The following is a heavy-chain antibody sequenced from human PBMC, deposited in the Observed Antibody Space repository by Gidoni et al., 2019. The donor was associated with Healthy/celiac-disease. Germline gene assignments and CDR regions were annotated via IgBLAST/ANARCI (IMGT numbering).Heavy chain of an antibody. CDR2: IRSKANSYAT. CDR1: GFTFSGSD. V-gene: IGHV3-73*02. J-gene: IGHJ4*02. CDR3: TSHRGDYYGSGSYSGLDY. D-gene: IGHD3-10*01. Sequence: EVQLVESGGGLVQPGGSLKLSCAASGFTFSGSDMHWVRQASGKGLEWVGRIRSKANSYATAYAASVKGRFTISRDDSKNTAYLQMNSLKTEDTAVYYCTSHRGDYYGSGSYSGLDYWGQGTLVTVSS.